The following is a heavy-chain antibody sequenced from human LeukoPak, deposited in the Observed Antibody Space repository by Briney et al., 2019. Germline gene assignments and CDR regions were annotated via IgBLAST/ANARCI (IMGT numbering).Heavy chain of an antibody. CDR2: TYYSGST. Sequence: SETLSLTCTVSGGSISSSSYYWGWIRQPPGKGLEWIGSTYYSGSTYYNPSLKSRVTISVDTSKNQFSLKLSSVTAADTAVYYCARCPPYDWFDPWGQGTLVTVSS. CDR3: ARCPPYDWFDP. CDR1: GGSISSSSYY. J-gene: IGHJ5*02. D-gene: IGHD3-16*01. V-gene: IGHV4-39*01.